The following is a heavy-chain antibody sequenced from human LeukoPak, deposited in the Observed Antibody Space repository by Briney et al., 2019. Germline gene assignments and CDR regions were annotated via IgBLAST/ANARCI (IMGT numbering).Heavy chain of an antibody. J-gene: IGHJ6*02. CDR3: ARFLEWFDYYYGMDV. CDR2: IYYSGST. V-gene: IGHV4-61*01. Sequence: PSETLSLTCTVSGGSVSSGSYYWSWIRQPPGKGLEWIGYIYYSGSTNYNPSLKSRVTISVDTSKNQFSLKLSSVTAADTAVYYCARFLEWFDYYYGMDVWGQGTTVTVSS. CDR1: GGSVSSGSYY. D-gene: IGHD3-3*01.